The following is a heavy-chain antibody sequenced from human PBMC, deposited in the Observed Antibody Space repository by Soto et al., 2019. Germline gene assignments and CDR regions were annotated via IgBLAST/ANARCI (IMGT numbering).Heavy chain of an antibody. V-gene: IGHV3-7*01. J-gene: IGHJ3*01. CDR3: ARTKGAVAYES. Sequence: EVQLVESGGGLVQIGDSLRLSCAASGFSFSTYWMSWVRQAPGKGLEWVANINGDGDRKYYVDSVKGRFTISRDNAKNSLFLQLDYPRVEDTAVYYCARTKGAVAYESWGQGTVVIVSS. CDR1: GFSFSTYW. D-gene: IGHD3-16*01. CDR2: INGDGDRK.